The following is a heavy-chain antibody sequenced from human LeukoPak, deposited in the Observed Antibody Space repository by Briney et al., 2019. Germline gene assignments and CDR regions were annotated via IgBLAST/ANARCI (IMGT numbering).Heavy chain of an antibody. Sequence: GGSLRLSCAASGFPLSDYAMTWVRQAPGKGLEWLSVISGGGGGPDYADSMKRQFPITKYHSKNTLYLQMYSLRAEDTALYYCAKLGCTGTICYANYWGEGALVAVSS. D-gene: IGHD2-2*01. V-gene: IGHV3-23*01. J-gene: IGHJ4*02. CDR2: ISGGGGGP. CDR3: AKLGCTGTICYANY. CDR1: GFPLSDYA.